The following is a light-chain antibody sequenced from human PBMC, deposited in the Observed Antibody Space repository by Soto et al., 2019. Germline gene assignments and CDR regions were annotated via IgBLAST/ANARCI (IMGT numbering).Light chain of an antibody. J-gene: IGKJ5*01. CDR2: AAS. CDR3: QPYSNWPPIT. V-gene: IGKV3D-15*01. CDR1: QSVSNN. Sequence: EIVMTQSPATLSVSPGERATLSCRASQSVSNNLAWYQQKPAQAPRLLIYAASTRAAGIPARFSGSGSGTEFTLTISSLQSEDFAIYFCQPYSNWPPITFGQGTRLEIK.